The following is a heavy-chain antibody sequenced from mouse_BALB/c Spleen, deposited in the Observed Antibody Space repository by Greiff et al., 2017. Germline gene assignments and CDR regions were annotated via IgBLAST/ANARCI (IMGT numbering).Heavy chain of an antibody. CDR3: ARRELTGTFFAY. CDR2: ISYDGSN. Sequence: DVQLQESGPGLVKPSQSLSLTCSVTGYSITSGYYWNWIRQFPGNKLEWMGYISYDGSNNYNPSLKNRISITRDTSKNQFFLKLNSVTTEDTATYYCARRELTGTFFAYWGQGTLVTVSA. V-gene: IGHV3-6*02. J-gene: IGHJ3*01. CDR1: GYSITSGYY. D-gene: IGHD4-1*01.